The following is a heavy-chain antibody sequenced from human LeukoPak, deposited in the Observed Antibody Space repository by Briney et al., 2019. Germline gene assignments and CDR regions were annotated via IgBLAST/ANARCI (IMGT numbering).Heavy chain of an antibody. D-gene: IGHD1-26*01. Sequence: KSGGSLRLSCAASGFTFSDYYMSWIRQAPGKGLEWVSYISSSGSTIYYTDSVKGRFIITRDNFKNTLYLQMNSLRLEDMAVYYCAKPSGSGVDYWGRGTRVTVSS. V-gene: IGHV3-11*04. CDR1: GFTFSDYY. J-gene: IGHJ4*02. CDR3: AKPSGSGVDY. CDR2: ISSSGSTI.